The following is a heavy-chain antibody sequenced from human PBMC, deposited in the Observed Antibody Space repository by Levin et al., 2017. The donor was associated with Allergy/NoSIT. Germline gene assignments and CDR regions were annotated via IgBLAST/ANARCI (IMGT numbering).Heavy chain of an antibody. Sequence: GGSLRLSCAASGFAFSTYNMNWVRQAPGKGLEWISFIRTDSDHIYYTDSVKGRFTISRDNAKNSLYLQMDSLRDEDTAVYYCVREGASGSYSAYWGQGTLVTVSS. J-gene: IGHJ4*02. V-gene: IGHV3-48*02. D-gene: IGHD3-10*01. CDR1: GFAFSTYN. CDR2: IRTDSDHI. CDR3: VREGASGSYSAY.